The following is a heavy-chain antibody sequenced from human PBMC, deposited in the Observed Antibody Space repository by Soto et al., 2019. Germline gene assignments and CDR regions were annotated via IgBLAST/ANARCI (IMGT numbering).Heavy chain of an antibody. CDR3: ARVGIAAAGPWYFDY. CDR2: ISYDGSNK. D-gene: IGHD6-13*01. Sequence: GGSLRLSCAASGFTFSSYAMHWVRQAPGKGLEWVAVISYDGSNKYYADSVKGRFTISRDNSKNTLYLQMNSLRAEDTAVYYCARVGIAAAGPWYFDYWGQGTLVTVSS. CDR1: GFTFSSYA. J-gene: IGHJ4*02. V-gene: IGHV3-30-3*01.